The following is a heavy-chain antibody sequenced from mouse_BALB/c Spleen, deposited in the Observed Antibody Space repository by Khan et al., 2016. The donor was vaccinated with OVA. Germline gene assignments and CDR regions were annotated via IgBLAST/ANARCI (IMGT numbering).Heavy chain of an antibody. CDR1: GFTFSTYG. D-gene: IGHD2-4*01. CDR3: ERLADYDDGEGFAY. J-gene: IGHJ3*01. V-gene: IGHV5-6*01. CDR2: VSTGGRYT. Sequence: EVELVESGGDLVKPGGSLKLSCAASGFTFSTYGMSWVRQTPDKRLEWVATVSTGGRYTYYPASVKGRYTISRDNAKNTLYLQMSRLTSEATAIFYCERLADYDDGEGFAYWGQGTLVTVSA.